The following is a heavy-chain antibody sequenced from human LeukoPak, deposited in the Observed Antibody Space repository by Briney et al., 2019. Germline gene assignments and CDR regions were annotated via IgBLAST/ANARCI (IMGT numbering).Heavy chain of an antibody. D-gene: IGHD3-22*01. CDR1: GGSISSSLYY. CDR2: LYNSGST. Sequence: SETLSLTCTVSGGSISSSLYYWGWIRQPPGKGPEWIGGLYNSGSTYYNPSLKSRVTISVDTSKNQFSLKVSSVTAADTAVYYCARLKSPFYDSSGGTCCYFDYWGQGTLVTVSS. CDR3: ARLKSPFYDSSGGTCCYFDY. J-gene: IGHJ4*02. V-gene: IGHV4-39*07.